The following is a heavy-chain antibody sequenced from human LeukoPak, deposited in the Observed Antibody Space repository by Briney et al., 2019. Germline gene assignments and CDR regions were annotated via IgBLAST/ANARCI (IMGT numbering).Heavy chain of an antibody. J-gene: IGHJ5*02. CDR1: GGSFSAYY. CDR2: INHSGSS. CDR3: APRGDIEHSYVYGKWFDP. D-gene: IGHD5-18*01. Sequence: SETLSLTCAVYGGSFSAYYWTWIRQPPGKGLEWVGEINHSGSSNYNSSLRSRVTISVDTSYKQFSLRLSSVTAADTAVYYCAPRGDIEHSYVYGKWFDPWGQGTRVTVSS. V-gene: IGHV4-34*01.